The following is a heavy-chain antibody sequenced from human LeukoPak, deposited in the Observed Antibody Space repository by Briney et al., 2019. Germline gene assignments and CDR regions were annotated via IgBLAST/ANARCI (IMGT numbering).Heavy chain of an antibody. CDR2: ISSSGSTI. CDR1: GFTFSDYY. CDR3: AKLLRDVTIYDF. D-gene: IGHD5-24*01. V-gene: IGHV3-11*04. Sequence: PGGSLRLSCAASGFTFSDYYMSWIRQAPGKGLEWVSYISSSGSTIYYADSVKGRFTISRDNPRKSLYLQMNSLRAEDAAFYYCAKLLRDVTIYDFWGHGTLVTVSS. J-gene: IGHJ4*01.